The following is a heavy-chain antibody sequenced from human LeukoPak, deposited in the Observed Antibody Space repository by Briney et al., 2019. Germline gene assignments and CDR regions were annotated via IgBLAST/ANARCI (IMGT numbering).Heavy chain of an antibody. CDR2: IIPILGIA. V-gene: IGHV1-69*02. Sequence: SVKVSCKASGGTFSSYTISWVRQAPGQGLEWMGRIIPILGIANYAQKFQGRVTITADKSTSTAYMELSSLRSEDTAVYYCARVEVYCSSTSCSERDWFDHWGQGTLVTVSS. CDR3: ARVEVYCSSTSCSERDWFDH. D-gene: IGHD2-2*01. CDR1: GGTFSSYT. J-gene: IGHJ5*02.